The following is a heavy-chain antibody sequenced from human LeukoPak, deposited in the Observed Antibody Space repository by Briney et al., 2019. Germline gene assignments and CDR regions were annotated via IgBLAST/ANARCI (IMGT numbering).Heavy chain of an antibody. J-gene: IGHJ4*02. CDR2: IYYSGST. CDR1: GGSISSYY. CDR3: ARASRVVPDY. Sequence: SETLSLTCTVSGGSISSYYWSWIRQPPGKGLEWIGYIYYSGSTNYNPSLKSRVTISVDTSKNQFSLKLSSVTAADTAVCYCARASRVVPDYWGQGTLVTVSS. D-gene: IGHD2-15*01. V-gene: IGHV4-59*12.